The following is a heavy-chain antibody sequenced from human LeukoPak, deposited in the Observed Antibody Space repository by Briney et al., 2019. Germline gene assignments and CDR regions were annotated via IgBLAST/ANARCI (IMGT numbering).Heavy chain of an antibody. D-gene: IGHD3-10*01. V-gene: IGHV4-61*02. J-gene: IGHJ3*02. CDR1: GGSLSSGSYY. CDR2: IYTSGST. Sequence: SQTLSLTCTVSGGSLSSGSYYWSWIRQPAGKGLEWIGRIYTSGSTNYNPSLKSRVTISVDTSKNQFSLKLSSVTAADTAVYYCARESNRRGDAFDIWGQGTMVTVSS. CDR3: ARESNRRGDAFDI.